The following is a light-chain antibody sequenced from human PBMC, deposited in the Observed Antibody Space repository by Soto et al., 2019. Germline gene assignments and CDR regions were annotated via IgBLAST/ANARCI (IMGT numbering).Light chain of an antibody. V-gene: IGKV3-20*01. Sequence: EIVLTQSPGTLSLSPGERATLSCRASQSVSSSYLAWYQQKPGQAPRLLIYGASSRATGIPDRFSGSGSGTDFTLTISRLEPANLAVYYCQQYGSSPLTFGGGTKVDIK. CDR3: QQYGSSPLT. CDR1: QSVSSSY. CDR2: GAS. J-gene: IGKJ4*01.